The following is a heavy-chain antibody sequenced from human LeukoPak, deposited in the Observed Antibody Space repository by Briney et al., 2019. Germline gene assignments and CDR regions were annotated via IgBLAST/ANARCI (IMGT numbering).Heavy chain of an antibody. V-gene: IGHV3-23*01. CDR3: AKDRGTWYFEY. Sequence: GGSLRLSCAASGFTFSSSAMSWVRQAPGKGLEWVSTISDSGRGTYYADSVKGRFTVSRDSSKNTLYLQMDSLRAEDTAVFYCAKDRGTWYFEYWGQGTLVTVSS. CDR2: ISDSGRGT. D-gene: IGHD3-10*01. J-gene: IGHJ4*02. CDR1: GFTFSSSA.